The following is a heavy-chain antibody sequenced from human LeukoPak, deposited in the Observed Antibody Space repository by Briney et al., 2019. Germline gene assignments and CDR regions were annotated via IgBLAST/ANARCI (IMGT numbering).Heavy chain of an antibody. CDR3: AKKRDYDIIDY. CDR2: ISGTGDST. CDR1: GGSFSGYY. V-gene: IGHV3-23*01. Sequence: ETLSLTCAVYGGSFSGYYWSWVRQAPGKGLEWVSAISGTGDSTYYADSVKGRFTISRDNSKSTLYLQMNSLRAEDTAIYYCAKKRDYDIIDYWGQGALVTVSS. D-gene: IGHD3-9*01. J-gene: IGHJ4*02.